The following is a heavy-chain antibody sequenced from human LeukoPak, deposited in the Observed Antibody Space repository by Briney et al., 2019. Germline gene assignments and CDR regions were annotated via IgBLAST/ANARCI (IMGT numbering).Heavy chain of an antibody. V-gene: IGHV3-48*04. CDR2: ISSSSSTI. D-gene: IGHD5-12*01. Sequence: PGGSLRLSCAASGFTFSSYSMNWVRQAPRKGLEWVSYISSSSSTIYYADSVKGRFTISRDNAKNSLYLQMNSLRADDTAVYYCARGGGYAWDYWGQGTLVTVSS. CDR1: GFTFSSYS. J-gene: IGHJ4*02. CDR3: ARGGGYAWDY.